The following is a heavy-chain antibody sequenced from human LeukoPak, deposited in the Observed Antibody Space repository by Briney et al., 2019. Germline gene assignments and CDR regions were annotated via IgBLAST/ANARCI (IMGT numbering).Heavy chain of an antibody. CDR3: ARDQEGFDY. J-gene: IGHJ4*02. Sequence: VASVKVSCKASGYTFTSNYIHWVRQAPGQGLEWMGMIYSRDGSTSYAQKFQGRVTVTRDTSTSTVHMELSGLRSGDTAVYYCARDQEGFDYWGQGTLVTVSS. V-gene: IGHV1-46*01. CDR2: IYSRDGST. CDR1: GYTFTSNY.